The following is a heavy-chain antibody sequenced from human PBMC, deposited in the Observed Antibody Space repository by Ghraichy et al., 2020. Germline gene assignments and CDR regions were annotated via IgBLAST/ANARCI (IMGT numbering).Heavy chain of an antibody. J-gene: IGHJ3*02. CDR1: GFTFSSYW. CDR3: ARDYSGSYYSAFDI. Sequence: GGSLRLSCAASGFTFSSYWMSWVRQAPGKGLEWVANIKQDGSEKYYVDSVKGRFTISRDNAKNSLYLQMNSLRAEDTAVYYCARDYSGSYYSAFDIWGQGTMVTVSS. V-gene: IGHV3-7*01. D-gene: IGHD1-26*01. CDR2: IKQDGSEK.